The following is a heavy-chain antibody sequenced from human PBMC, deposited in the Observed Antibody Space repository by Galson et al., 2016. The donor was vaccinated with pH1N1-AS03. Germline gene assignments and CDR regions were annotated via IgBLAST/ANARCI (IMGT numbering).Heavy chain of an antibody. J-gene: IGHJ4*02. Sequence: SLRLSCAASGFTFSTFGMHWVRQAPGKGLEWVAVISYDENYKYYADSLKGRFTISRDNSKNTLYLQMNSLRAEDTAAYYCAKDLEDYYESSGYFDYWGRGTLVTVSS. V-gene: IGHV3-30*18. D-gene: IGHD3-22*01. CDR3: AKDLEDYYESSGYFDY. CDR1: GFTFSTFG. CDR2: ISYDENYK.